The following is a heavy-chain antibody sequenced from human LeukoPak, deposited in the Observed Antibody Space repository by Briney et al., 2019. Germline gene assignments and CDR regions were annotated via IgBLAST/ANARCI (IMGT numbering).Heavy chain of an antibody. Sequence: GGSLRLSCAASGFTFSSYSMNWVRQAPGKGLEWVSYISSSSDTIYYADSVKGRFTISRDNAKNSLYLQMNSLRAEDTAVYYCVRDLHSSSWYRDWFDPWGQGTLVTVSS. D-gene: IGHD6-13*01. CDR1: GFTFSSYS. CDR2: ISSSSDTI. V-gene: IGHV3-48*01. CDR3: VRDLHSSSWYRDWFDP. J-gene: IGHJ5*02.